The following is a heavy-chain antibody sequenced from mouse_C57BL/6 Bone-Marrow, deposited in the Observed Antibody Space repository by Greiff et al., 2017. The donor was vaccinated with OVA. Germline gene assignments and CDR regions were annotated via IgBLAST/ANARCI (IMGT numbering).Heavy chain of an antibody. D-gene: IGHD1-1*01. Sequence: VQLQQPGAELVKPGASVKLSCKASGYTFTSYWMHWVKQRPGRGLEWIGRIDPNSGGTKYNEKFKSKATLTVDKPSSTAYMQLSSLTSDDSAVYYCAISDYYGSLFDYWGQGTTLTVSS. V-gene: IGHV1-72*01. CDR1: GYTFTSYW. CDR3: AISDYYGSLFDY. CDR2: IDPNSGGT. J-gene: IGHJ2*01.